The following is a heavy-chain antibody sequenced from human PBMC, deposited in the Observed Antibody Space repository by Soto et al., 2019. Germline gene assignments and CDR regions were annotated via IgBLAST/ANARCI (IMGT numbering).Heavy chain of an antibody. CDR3: ARAMIVVHEGAFDI. CDR2: IYYSGST. D-gene: IGHD3-22*01. V-gene: IGHV4-59*01. Sequence: SETLSLTCTVSGGSISSYYWSWIRQPPGKGLEWIGYIYYSGSTNYNPSLKSRVTISVDTSKNQFSLKLSSVTAADTAVYYCARAMIVVHEGAFDIWGQGTMVTVSS. J-gene: IGHJ3*02. CDR1: GGSISSYY.